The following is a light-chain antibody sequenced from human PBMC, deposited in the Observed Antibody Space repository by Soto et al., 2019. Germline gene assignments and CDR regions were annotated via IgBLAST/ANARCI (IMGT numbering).Light chain of an antibody. CDR2: GAS. CDR3: QQYNNWPRT. J-gene: IGKJ1*01. Sequence: EVVMTQSPDTLSVSPGERATLSCRASRSVSSNLAWYQQKPGQAPRLLIHGASTRATGIPARFSGSGSGTDFTLTISSLQSEDFAVYYCQQYNNWPRTFGQGTKVEIK. CDR1: RSVSSN. V-gene: IGKV3-15*01.